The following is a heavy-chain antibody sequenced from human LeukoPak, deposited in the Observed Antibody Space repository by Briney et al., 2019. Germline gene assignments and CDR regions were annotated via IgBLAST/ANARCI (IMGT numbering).Heavy chain of an antibody. V-gene: IGHV3-30-3*01. CDR1: GFTPT. J-gene: IGHJ5*01. Sequence: GSPRLSCAASGFTPTIHWVRQASGKGLEWVAVTSYDGSNKYYADSGTSRFNISIDNSKNTLYLLMNSLRVEDTAVYYCARDSAGGSSWPEGVFDFGG. CDR3: ARDSAGGSSWPEGVFDF. CDR2: TSYDGSNK. D-gene: IGHD6-13*01.